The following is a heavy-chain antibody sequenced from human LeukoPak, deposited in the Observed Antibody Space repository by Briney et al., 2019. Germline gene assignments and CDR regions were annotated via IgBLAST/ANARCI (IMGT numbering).Heavy chain of an antibody. J-gene: IGHJ4*02. CDR3: ARVSDYYDSSGYYELYYFDY. CDR2: INHSGST. D-gene: IGHD3-22*01. Sequence: PSETLSLTCAVYGGSFSGYYWSWIRQPPGKGLEWIGEINHSGSTNYNPYLKSRVTISVDTSKNQFSLKLSSVTAADTAVYYCARVSDYYDSSGYYELYYFDYWGQGTLVTVSS. CDR1: GGSFSGYY. V-gene: IGHV4-34*01.